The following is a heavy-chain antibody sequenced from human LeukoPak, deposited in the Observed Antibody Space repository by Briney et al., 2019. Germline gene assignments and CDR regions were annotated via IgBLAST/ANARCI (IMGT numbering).Heavy chain of an antibody. D-gene: IGHD3-22*01. J-gene: IGHJ4*02. V-gene: IGHV5-51*01. CDR1: GYSFTSYW. Sequence: GESLKISCKGPGYSFTSYWIGWVRQMPGKGLEWMGIIYPGDSDTRYSPSFQGQVTISADKSISTAYLQWSSLKASDTAMYYCARLYDSSGFTMYYFDYWGQGTLVTVSS. CDR2: IYPGDSDT. CDR3: ARLYDSSGFTMYYFDY.